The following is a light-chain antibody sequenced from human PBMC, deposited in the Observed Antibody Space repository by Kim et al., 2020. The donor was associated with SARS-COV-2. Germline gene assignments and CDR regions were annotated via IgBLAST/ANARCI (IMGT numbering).Light chain of an antibody. CDR1: LSVSSY. Sequence: LSPGERATPFGRASLSVSSYLAWYQQKPGQAPRLLIYDVSNRATGIPARFSGSGSGTDFTLTISSLEPEDFAVYYCQQRGNWPLTFGGGTKVDIK. CDR3: QQRGNWPLT. V-gene: IGKV3-11*01. J-gene: IGKJ4*01. CDR2: DVS.